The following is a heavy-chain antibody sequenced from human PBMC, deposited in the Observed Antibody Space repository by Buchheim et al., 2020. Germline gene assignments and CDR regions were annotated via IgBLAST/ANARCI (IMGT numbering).Heavy chain of an antibody. J-gene: IGHJ6*02. CDR3: AKDLIPFDYYYGMDV. CDR2: ISYDGSNK. Sequence: QVQLVESGGGVVQPGRSLRLSCAASGFTFSSYGMHWVRQAPGKGLEWVAVISYDGSNKYYADSVKGRFTISRDNSKNTLYLQMNSLRAEDTAVYYCAKDLIPFDYYYGMDVWGQGTT. CDR1: GFTFSSYG. V-gene: IGHV3-30*18. D-gene: IGHD3-3*01.